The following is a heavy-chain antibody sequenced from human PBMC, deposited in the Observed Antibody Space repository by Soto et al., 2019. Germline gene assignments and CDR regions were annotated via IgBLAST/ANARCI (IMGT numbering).Heavy chain of an antibody. V-gene: IGHV1-69*12. CDR1: GGTFSNYA. CDR3: ARVKAVAGIYNYHGLDV. Sequence: QVQLVQSGAEVKKPGSSVKVSCKVSGGTFSNYAIDWVRLAPGQGLEWMGGIVPIFGTTYYTQKFQGRATIIADDSTTTAYLELSSLRSEDTAIYYCARVKAVAGIYNYHGLDVWGQGTAVTVSS. J-gene: IGHJ6*02. D-gene: IGHD6-19*01. CDR2: IVPIFGTT.